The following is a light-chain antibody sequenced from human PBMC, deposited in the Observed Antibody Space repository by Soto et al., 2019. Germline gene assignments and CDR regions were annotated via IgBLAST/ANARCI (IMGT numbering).Light chain of an antibody. V-gene: IGLV2-23*01. CDR1: SSDVGNYNL. CDR3: CSYAGSSTYV. CDR2: EGS. Sequence: QSALTQPASVSGSPGQSITISCTGTSSDVGNYNLVSWYQQHPGKAPKLMIYEGSKRPSGVSNRFSGSKSGNTASLTIFILQAEDEADYYCCSYAGSSTYVFGTGTKVTVL. J-gene: IGLJ1*01.